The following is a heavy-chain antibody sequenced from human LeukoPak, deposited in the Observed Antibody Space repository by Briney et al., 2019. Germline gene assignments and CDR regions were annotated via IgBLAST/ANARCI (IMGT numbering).Heavy chain of an antibody. J-gene: IGHJ4*02. CDR1: GGTFSSYA. D-gene: IGHD2-2*01. CDR2: IIPIFGTA. V-gene: IGHV1-69*13. Sequence: SVKVSCKASGGTFSSYAINWVRQAPGQGLEWMGGIIPIFGTANYAQKFQDRVTITAGESTSTAYMELSSLRSEDTAIYYCASRLYCSNTRCRNFPFAYWGQGTLVTVSS. CDR3: ASRLYCSNTRCRNFPFAY.